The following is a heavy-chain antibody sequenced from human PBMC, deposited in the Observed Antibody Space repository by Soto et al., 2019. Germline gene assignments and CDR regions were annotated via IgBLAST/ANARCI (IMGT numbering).Heavy chain of an antibody. CDR3: ARASIAAASYYYYGMDV. V-gene: IGHV1-18*01. J-gene: IGHJ6*02. CDR1: GYTFTSYG. D-gene: IGHD6-13*01. Sequence: ASVKVSCKASGYTFTSYGISWVRQAPGQGLEWMGWISAYNGNTNYAQKLQGRVTMTTDTSTSTAYMELRSLRSDDTAVYYCARASIAAASYYYYGMDVWGQGTTVTVSS. CDR2: ISAYNGNT.